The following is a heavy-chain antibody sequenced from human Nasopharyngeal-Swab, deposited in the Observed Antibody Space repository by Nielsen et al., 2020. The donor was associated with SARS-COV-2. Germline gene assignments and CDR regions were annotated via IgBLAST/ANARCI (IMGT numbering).Heavy chain of an antibody. CDR2: IYHSGNT. J-gene: IGHJ6*02. Sequence: SEALSLTCAVYGGSFSGYYWSWIRQPPGKGLEWIGEIYHSGNTNYNPSLKSRVTISVDKSKNQFSLKLSSVTAADTAVYYCARGATIFGVVAYGMDVWGQGTTVTVSS. CDR3: ARGATIFGVVAYGMDV. V-gene: IGHV4-34*01. D-gene: IGHD3-3*01. CDR1: GGSFSGYY.